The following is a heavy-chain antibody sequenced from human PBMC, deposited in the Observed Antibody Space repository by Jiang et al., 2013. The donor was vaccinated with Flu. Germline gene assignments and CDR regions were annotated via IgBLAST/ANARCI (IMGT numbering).Heavy chain of an antibody. J-gene: IGHJ4*02. CDR2: IYYSGST. D-gene: IGHD5-12*01. CDR3: ARAQKYSGFELPYFDH. CDR1: GGSVTSETYY. V-gene: IGHV4-39*07. Sequence: GLVKPSETLSLTCTVSGGSVTSETYYWVWIRQPPGRGLEWIGSIYYSGSTYXNPSLKSRVTMSVDTSKNQFSLRLTSVTAADTAVYFCARAQKYSGFELPYFDHWGQGTLVTASS.